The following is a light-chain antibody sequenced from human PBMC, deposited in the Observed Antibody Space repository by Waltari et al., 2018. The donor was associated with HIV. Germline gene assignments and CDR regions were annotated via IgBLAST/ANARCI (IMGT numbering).Light chain of an antibody. V-gene: IGLV2-11*01. CDR1: RWDVGGYNY. Sequence: QSALTQPRSLSGSPGQTVTISCTVTRWDVGGYNYVSWYQQHPGKAPKLMIYDVTQRPSGVPERFSGSKSGSTASLTISGLQLDDEADYYCCSYAGIYTWVFGGGTKLTVL. CDR2: DVT. J-gene: IGLJ3*02. CDR3: CSYAGIYTWV.